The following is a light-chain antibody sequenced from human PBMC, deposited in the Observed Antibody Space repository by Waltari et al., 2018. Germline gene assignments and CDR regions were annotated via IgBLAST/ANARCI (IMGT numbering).Light chain of an antibody. Sequence: IVLTQSPATLSLSPGERATLSCRASESVNRYLAWYQQKPGQAPRLLIYEESNRATGIPARFSGSGSGTDFTLTISSLEPEDFAVYYCQHRSDWPLTFGGGTKVEIK. CDR1: ESVNRY. CDR2: EES. CDR3: QHRSDWPLT. V-gene: IGKV3-11*01. J-gene: IGKJ4*01.